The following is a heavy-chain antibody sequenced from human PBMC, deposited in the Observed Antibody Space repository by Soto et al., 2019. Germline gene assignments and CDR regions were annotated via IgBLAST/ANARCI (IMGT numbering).Heavy chain of an antibody. CDR1: GGSFSGYY. CDR3: ARGGKQLVLSPQNNWFDP. Sequence: PSETLSLTCAVYGGSFSGYYWSWIRQPPGKGLEWIGEINHSGSTNYNPSLKSRVTISVDTSKNQFSLKLSSVTAADTAVYYCARGGKQLVLSPQNNWFDPWGQGTLVTVSS. D-gene: IGHD6-13*01. CDR2: INHSGST. J-gene: IGHJ5*02. V-gene: IGHV4-34*01.